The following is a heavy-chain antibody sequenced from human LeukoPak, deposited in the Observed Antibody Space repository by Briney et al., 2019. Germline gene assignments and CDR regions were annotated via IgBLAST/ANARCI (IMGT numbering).Heavy chain of an antibody. D-gene: IGHD3-22*01. CDR1: GGSFSGYY. CDR3: ARGGGYYDSSGYYGSFYAFDI. V-gene: IGHV4-34*01. CDR2: INHSGST. J-gene: IGHJ3*02. Sequence: SETLSLNCAVYGGSFSGYYWSWIRQPPGKGLEWIGEINHSGSTNYNPSLKSRVTISVDTSKNQFSLKLSSVTAADTAVYYCARGGGYYDSSGYYGSFYAFDIWGQGTMVTVSS.